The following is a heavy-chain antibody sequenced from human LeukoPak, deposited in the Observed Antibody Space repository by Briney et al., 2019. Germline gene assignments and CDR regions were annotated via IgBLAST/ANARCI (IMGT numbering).Heavy chain of an antibody. V-gene: IGHV3-21*01. CDR3: ARDGTVVPAALFDY. CDR1: GFIFSSYS. D-gene: IGHD2-2*01. Sequence: GGSLRLSCAASGFIFSSYSMNWVRQAPGKGLEWVSSISSSSSYIYYADSVKGRFTISRDNAKNSLYLQMNSLRAEDTAVYYCARDGTVVPAALFDYWGQGTLVTVSS. J-gene: IGHJ4*02. CDR2: ISSSSSYI.